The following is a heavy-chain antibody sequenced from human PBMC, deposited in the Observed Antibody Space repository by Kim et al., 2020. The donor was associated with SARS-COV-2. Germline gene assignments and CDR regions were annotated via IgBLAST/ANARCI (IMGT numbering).Heavy chain of an antibody. CDR3: ARAYYDILTGYGNWFDP. V-gene: IGHV4-39*01. J-gene: IGHJ5*02. Sequence: LKSGVPISVDTSQNQFSLKLSSVTAADTAVYYCARAYYDILTGYGNWFDPWGQGTLVTVSS. D-gene: IGHD3-9*01.